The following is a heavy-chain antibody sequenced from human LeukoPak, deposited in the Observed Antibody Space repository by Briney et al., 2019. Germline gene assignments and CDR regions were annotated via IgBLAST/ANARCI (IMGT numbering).Heavy chain of an antibody. CDR1: GFTFSSYA. CDR2: ISGSGGST. Sequence: GGSLRLSCAASGFTFSSYAMSWVRQAPGKGLEWVSAISGSGGSTYYADSVKGRFTISRDNSKNTLYLQMNSLRAEDTAVYYCAKDIEGRHLWFDYYYYGMDVWGQGTTVTVSS. V-gene: IGHV3-23*01. D-gene: IGHD3-10*01. CDR3: AKDIEGRHLWFDYYYYGMDV. J-gene: IGHJ6*02.